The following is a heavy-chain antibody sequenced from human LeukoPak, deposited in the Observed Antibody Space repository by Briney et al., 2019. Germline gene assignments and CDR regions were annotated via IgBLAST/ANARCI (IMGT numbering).Heavy chain of an antibody. CDR2: INHSGST. Sequence: PSETLSLTCAVYGGSFSGYYWSWIRQPPGKGLEWIGEINHSGSTNYNPSLKSRVTISVDTSKNRFSLKLSSVTAADTAVYYCARAGYCSSTSCYGELDYWGQGTLVTVSS. V-gene: IGHV4-34*01. D-gene: IGHD2-2*01. J-gene: IGHJ4*02. CDR3: ARAGYCSSTSCYGELDY. CDR1: GGSFSGYY.